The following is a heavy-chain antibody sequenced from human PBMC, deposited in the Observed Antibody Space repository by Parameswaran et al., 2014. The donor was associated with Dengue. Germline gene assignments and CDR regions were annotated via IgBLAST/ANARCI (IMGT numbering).Heavy chain of an antibody. D-gene: IGHD3-3*01. CDR2: MNPNSGNT. V-gene: IGHV1-8*01. J-gene: IGHJ6*02. CDR3: ARESHEGPFGVVIWRMTPFYGMDV. CDR1: GYTFTSYD. Sequence: PSVKVSCKASGYTFTSYDINWVRQATGQGLEWMGWMNPNSGNTGYAQKFQGRVTMTRNTSISTAYMELSSLRSEDTAVYYCARESHEGPFGVVIWRMTPFYGMDVWGQGTTVTVSS.